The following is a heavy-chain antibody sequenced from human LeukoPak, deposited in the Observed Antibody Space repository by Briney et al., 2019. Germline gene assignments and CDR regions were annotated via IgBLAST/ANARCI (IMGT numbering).Heavy chain of an antibody. J-gene: IGHJ4*02. CDR2: ISAYNGNT. V-gene: IGHV1-18*03. CDR1: GYTFTSYG. Sequence: ASVKVSCKASGYTFTSYGISWVRQAPGQGLEWMGGISAYNGNTNYAQKLQGRVTMTTDTSTSTAYMELRSLRSDDMAVYYCARDDGYYYDSSGYYYFDYWGQGTLVTVSS. D-gene: IGHD3-22*01. CDR3: ARDDGYYYDSSGYYYFDY.